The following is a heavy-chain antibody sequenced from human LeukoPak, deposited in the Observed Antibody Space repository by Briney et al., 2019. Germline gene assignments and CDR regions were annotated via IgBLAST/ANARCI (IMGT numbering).Heavy chain of an antibody. CDR3: ARGGTMVRVPFDY. CDR1: GFTFSRYS. CDR2: ISGSSIYK. V-gene: IGHV3-21*01. D-gene: IGHD3-10*01. J-gene: IGHJ4*02. Sequence: GGSLRLSCAASGFTFSRYSMNWVRQAPGKGLEWVSSISGSSIYKYYADSVKGRFTISRDNAKNSLYLQMNSLRAEDTAVYYCARGGTMVRVPFDYWGQGTLVTVSS.